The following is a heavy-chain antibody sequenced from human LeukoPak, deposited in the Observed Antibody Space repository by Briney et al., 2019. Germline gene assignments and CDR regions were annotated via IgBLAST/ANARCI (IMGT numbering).Heavy chain of an antibody. CDR1: GCTFSDYW. CDR2: INSDGSSA. J-gene: IGHJ4*02. V-gene: IGHV3-74*01. D-gene: IGHD6-19*01. Sequence: GGSLRLSCAASGCTFSDYWIHWVRQAPGKGLVWVSHINSDGSSATYADSVKGRFTISRDNAKNTVYLQMNSLRAEDTAVYFCARGGVGCFDYWGQGALVTVSS. CDR3: ARGGVGCFDY.